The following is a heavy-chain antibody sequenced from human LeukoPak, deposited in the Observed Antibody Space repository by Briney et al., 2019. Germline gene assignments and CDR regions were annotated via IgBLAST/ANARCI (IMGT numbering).Heavy chain of an antibody. CDR1: GGSISSSGYY. D-gene: IGHD3-22*01. CDR3: ARGGDSSGYEYHFDY. V-gene: IGHV4-31*03. Sequence: PSQTLSLTCTVSGGSISSSGYYWSWIRQHPGKGLEWIGYIYYSGSTYYNPSLKSRVTMSVDTSKNQFSLKLSSVTAADTAVYYCARGGDSSGYEYHFDYWGQGTLVTVSS. J-gene: IGHJ4*02. CDR2: IYYSGST.